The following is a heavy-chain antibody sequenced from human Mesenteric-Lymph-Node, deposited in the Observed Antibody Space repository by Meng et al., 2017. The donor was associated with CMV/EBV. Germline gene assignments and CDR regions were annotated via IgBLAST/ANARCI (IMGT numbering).Heavy chain of an antibody. D-gene: IGHD6-13*01. V-gene: IGHV4-61*01. CDR2: IHYSGST. J-gene: IGHJ6*02. CDR1: GGSVNSGSYY. CDR3: ARGTSSNYYGMDV. Sequence: SETLSLTCTVSGGSVNSGSYYWSWVRQPPGQGLEWIGYIHYSGSTNYNPSLKSRVTMSVDTSNNQFSLKLISVTAADTAVYYCARGTSSNYYGMDVWGQGTTVTVSS.